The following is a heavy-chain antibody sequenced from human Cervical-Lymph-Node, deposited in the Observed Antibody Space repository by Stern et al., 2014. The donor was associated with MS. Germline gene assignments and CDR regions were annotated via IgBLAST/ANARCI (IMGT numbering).Heavy chain of an antibody. J-gene: IGHJ4*02. V-gene: IGHV3-48*02. Sequence: EVQLGESGGGLVQPGESLRLSCAASGFTFTSYSKNWVRQAPGQGLEWVSSVSTTGTSMAYADSVKGRFTISRDNAKNSLFLQMNTLRDEDTAVYYCTRGQGDYWGQGSLVAVSS. CDR2: VSTTGTSM. CDR1: GFTFTSYS. CDR3: TRGQGDY.